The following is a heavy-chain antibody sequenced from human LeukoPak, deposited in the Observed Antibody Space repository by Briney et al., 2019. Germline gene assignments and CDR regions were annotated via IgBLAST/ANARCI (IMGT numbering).Heavy chain of an antibody. D-gene: IGHD3-3*01. CDR1: GGSISSYY. CDR2: IYYSGST. CDR3: ASTYYDFWSGYSYGMDV. J-gene: IGHJ6*02. Sequence: PSETLSLTCTVSGGSISSYYWSWIRQPPGKGLEWIGYIYYSGSTNYNPSLKSRVTISVDTSKNQFSLKLSSVTAADTAVYYCASTYYDFWSGYSYGMDVWGQGTTVTDSS. V-gene: IGHV4-59*01.